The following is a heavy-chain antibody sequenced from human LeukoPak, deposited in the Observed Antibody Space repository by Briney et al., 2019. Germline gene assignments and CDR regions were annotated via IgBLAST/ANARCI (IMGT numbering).Heavy chain of an antibody. CDR3: AGGIDYGDYLLPKYYYYGMDV. CDR1: GYTFTGYY. CDR2: INPNSGGT. D-gene: IGHD4-17*01. J-gene: IGHJ6*02. V-gene: IGHV1-2*06. Sequence: GASVKVSCKASGYTFTGYYMHWVRQAPGQGLEWMGRINPNSGGTNYAQKFQGRVTMTRDTSISTAYMELSRLRSDDTAVYYCAGGIDYGDYLLPKYYYYGMDVWGQGTTVTVSS.